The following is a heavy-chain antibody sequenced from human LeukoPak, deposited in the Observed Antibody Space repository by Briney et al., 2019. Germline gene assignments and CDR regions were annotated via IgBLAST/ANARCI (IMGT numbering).Heavy chain of an antibody. V-gene: IGHV4-34*01. D-gene: IGHD3-3*01. J-gene: IGHJ3*02. CDR1: DGSFSGYS. CDR2: INHSEST. CDR3: ARRRDTIFGVPSLEGYDAFDI. Sequence: PSETLSLTCAVYDGSFSGYSWSWIRQPPGKGLEWIGEINHSESTYYNPSLRSRVTISGDTSKNQFSLKPSSVTAADTAVYYCARRRDTIFGVPSLEGYDAFDIWGQGTMVTVSS.